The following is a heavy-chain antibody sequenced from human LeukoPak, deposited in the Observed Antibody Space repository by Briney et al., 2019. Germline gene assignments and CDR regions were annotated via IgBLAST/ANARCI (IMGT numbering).Heavy chain of an antibody. J-gene: IGHJ5*02. CDR3: ARGDYVWGSYRYNRNWFDP. CDR2: IYYSGST. CDR1: GGSISSYY. Sequence: TSEALSLTCTVSGGSISSYYWSWIRQPPGKGLEWIGYIYYSGSTNYNPSLKSRVTISVDTSKNQSSLKLSSVTAADTAVYYCARGDYVWGSYRYNRNWFDPWGQGTLVTVSS. V-gene: IGHV4-59*01. D-gene: IGHD3-16*02.